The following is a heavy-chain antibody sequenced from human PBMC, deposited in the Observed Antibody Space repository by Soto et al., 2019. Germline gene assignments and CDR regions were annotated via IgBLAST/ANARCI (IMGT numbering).Heavy chain of an antibody. D-gene: IGHD6-19*01. J-gene: IGHJ4*02. V-gene: IGHV3-23*01. Sequence: EVQLLESGGGLVQPGGSLRISCAASGFTFSAYAMSWVRQAPGRGLEWVSVMSGGGGRTHYADSVKGRFTVSRDNSKNTLYLQMSSLRVEHTAVYYCAKDAEEGSSGFNHPCDHWRQGTQVTVSS. CDR2: MSGGGGRT. CDR3: AKDAEEGSSGFNHPCDH. CDR1: GFTFSAYA.